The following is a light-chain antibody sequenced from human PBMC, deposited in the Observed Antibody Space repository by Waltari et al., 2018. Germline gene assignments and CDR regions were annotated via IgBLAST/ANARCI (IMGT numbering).Light chain of an antibody. CDR2: GAS. J-gene: IGKJ2*01. V-gene: IGKV1-27*01. CDR3: QKYNSAPHT. CDR1: QGISNS. Sequence: DIQMTQSPSSLSASIGDRVTITCRASQGISNSLAWYQQKPGKVPKLLIYGASTLQSGVPSRFRGSGSGTDFTLTISSLQPEDVATYYCQKYNSAPHTFGQGTKLEIK.